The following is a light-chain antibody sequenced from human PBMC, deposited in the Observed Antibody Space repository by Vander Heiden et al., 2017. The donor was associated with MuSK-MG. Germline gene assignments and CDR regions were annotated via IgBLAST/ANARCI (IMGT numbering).Light chain of an antibody. CDR2: RAS. Sequence: QMTQSPSILSASVGDRVTITCRASQSINNYLAWYQQKPGKAPKLLIYRASNLGNGVPSRFSGSGSGTEFTLTISSLQPDDLATYFCQHYIAYPLTFGGGTKVDIK. V-gene: IGKV1-5*03. CDR1: QSINNY. CDR3: QHYIAYPLT. J-gene: IGKJ4*02.